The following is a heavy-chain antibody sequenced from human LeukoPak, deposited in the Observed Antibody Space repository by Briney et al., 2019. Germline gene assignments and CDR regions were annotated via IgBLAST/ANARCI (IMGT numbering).Heavy chain of an antibody. V-gene: IGHV3-30*18. CDR3: AKSTTDY. Sequence: QAGGSLRLSCAASGFTFSSYGMHWVRQAPGKGLEWVAVISYDGSNKYYADSVKGRFTISRDNSKNTLYLQMNSLRAEDTAVYYCAKSTTDYWGQGTLVTVSS. CDR1: GFTFSSYG. D-gene: IGHD1-14*01. CDR2: ISYDGSNK. J-gene: IGHJ4*02.